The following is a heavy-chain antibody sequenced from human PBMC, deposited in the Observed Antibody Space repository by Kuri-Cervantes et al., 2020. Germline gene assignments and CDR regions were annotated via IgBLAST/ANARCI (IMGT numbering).Heavy chain of an antibody. D-gene: IGHD4-23*01. CDR1: GGTFSSYA. J-gene: IGHJ4*02. V-gene: IGHV1-69*05. Sequence: SVKVSCKASGGTFSSYAISWVRQAPGQGLEWMGGIIPIFGTANYAQKFQGRVTITTDESTSTAYMELSSLRSEDTAVYYCASYYGGNSPYFDYWGQGTLVTVSS. CDR2: IIPIFGTA. CDR3: ASYYGGNSPYFDY.